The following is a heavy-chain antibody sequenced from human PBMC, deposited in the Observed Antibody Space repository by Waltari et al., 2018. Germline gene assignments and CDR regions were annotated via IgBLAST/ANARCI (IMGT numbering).Heavy chain of an antibody. CDR2: IYYSGST. Sequence: QVQLQESGPGLVKPSQTLSLTCTVSGGSISSGGYSWSWTRQHPGKGLEWIGYIYYSGSTYYNPSLKSRVTISVDTSKNQFSLKLSSVTAADTAVYYCARGTTYYDFWSGYYFDYWGQGTLVTVSS. CDR1: GGSISSGGYS. V-gene: IGHV4-31*03. J-gene: IGHJ4*02. D-gene: IGHD3-3*01. CDR3: ARGTTYYDFWSGYYFDY.